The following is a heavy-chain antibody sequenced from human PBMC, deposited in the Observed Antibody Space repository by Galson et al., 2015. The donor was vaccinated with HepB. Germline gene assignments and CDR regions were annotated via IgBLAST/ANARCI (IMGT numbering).Heavy chain of an antibody. CDR2: IYSGGST. CDR3: ARGGYYYDSSGYRPFDY. D-gene: IGHD3-22*01. V-gene: IGHV3-53*01. CDR1: GFTVSSNY. Sequence: SLRLSCAASGFTVSSNYMSWVRQAPGKGLGWVSVIYSGGSTYYADSVKGRFTISRDNSKNTLYLQMNSLRAEDTAVYYCARGGYYYDSSGYRPFDYWGQGTLVTVSS. J-gene: IGHJ4*02.